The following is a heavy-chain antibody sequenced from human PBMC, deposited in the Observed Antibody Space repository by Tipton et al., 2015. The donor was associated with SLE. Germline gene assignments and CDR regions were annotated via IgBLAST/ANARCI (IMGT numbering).Heavy chain of an antibody. CDR1: GGSISSYY. D-gene: IGHD6-19*01. J-gene: IGHJ4*02. CDR2: IYASGST. CDR3: AMGRQWLAGYYFDY. V-gene: IGHV4-4*09. Sequence: TLSLTCTVSGGSISSYYWSWIRQPPGKGLEWIGYIYASGSTNYNPSLKSRVTISVDTSKNQFSLKLSSVTAVDTAVYYCAMGRQWLAGYYFDYWGQGTLVTVSS.